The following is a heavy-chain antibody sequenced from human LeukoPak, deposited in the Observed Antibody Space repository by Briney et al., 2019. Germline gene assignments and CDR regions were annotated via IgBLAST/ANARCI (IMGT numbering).Heavy chain of an antibody. CDR1: GGTFSSYA. CDR2: IIPSLGIP. D-gene: IGHD2-21*02. V-gene: IGHV1-69*04. Sequence: GPSVKVSCKASGGTFSSYAISWVRQAPGQGLEWMGRIIPSLGIPNYAQKFQGRVTITADKSTTTAYMELSSLRSEDTAVYYCATEAIVVVTARDYWYFDLWGRGTLVTVSS. CDR3: ATEAIVVVTARDYWYFDL. J-gene: IGHJ2*01.